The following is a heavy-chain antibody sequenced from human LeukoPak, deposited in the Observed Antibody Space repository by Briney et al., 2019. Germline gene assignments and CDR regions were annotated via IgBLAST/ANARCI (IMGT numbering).Heavy chain of an antibody. Sequence: PSETLSLTCTVSGGAISSGVYYWTWVRQHPGKGLEWIGCIYNSGSTYYNPSLKSRVSLSVDTAKNQFSLRLSSVTAADTAVYYCAGAGTPVVPAANNWFDPWGQGTLVTVSS. J-gene: IGHJ5*02. V-gene: IGHV4-31*03. CDR2: IYNSGST. CDR3: AGAGTPVVPAANNWFDP. D-gene: IGHD2-2*01. CDR1: GGAISSGVYY.